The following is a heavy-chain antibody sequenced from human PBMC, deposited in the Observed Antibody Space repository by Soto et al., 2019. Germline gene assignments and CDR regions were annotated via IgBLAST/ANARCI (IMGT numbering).Heavy chain of an antibody. V-gene: IGHV4-34*01. CDR1: GGSFSGYY. D-gene: IGHD2-2*01. J-gene: IGHJ4*02. CDR2: INHSGST. Sequence: SETLSLTCAVYGGSFSGYYWSWIRQPPGKGLEWIGEINHSGSTNYNPSLKSRVTISVDTSKNQFSLKLSSVTAADTAVYYCARLVSGRYCSSTSCPYYFDYWGQGTLVTVSS. CDR3: ARLVSGRYCSSTSCPYYFDY.